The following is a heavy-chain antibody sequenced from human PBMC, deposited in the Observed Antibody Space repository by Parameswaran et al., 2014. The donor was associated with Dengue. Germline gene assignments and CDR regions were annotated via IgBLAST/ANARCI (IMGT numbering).Heavy chain of an antibody. CDR3: ARDSRSLSYYFHYYYGMDV. D-gene: IGHD1-26*01. CDR2: ISAYNGNT. Sequence: WVRQAPGQGLEWMGWISAYNGNTNYAQKLQGRVTMTTDTSTSTAYMELRSLRSDDTAVYYCARDSRSLSYYFHYYYGMDVWGQGTTVTVSS. J-gene: IGHJ6*02. V-gene: IGHV1-18*01.